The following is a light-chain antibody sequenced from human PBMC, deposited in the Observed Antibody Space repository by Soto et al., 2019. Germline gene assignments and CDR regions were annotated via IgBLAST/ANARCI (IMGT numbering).Light chain of an antibody. V-gene: IGLV2-14*03. CDR2: DVS. J-gene: IGLJ2*01. CDR3: TSYTSSSTLV. Sequence: QSALTQPASVSGSPGQSIAISCTGTSSDVGGYNFVSWYQQHPGKAPKLMIYDVSSPPSGVSDRFSGSKSGNTASLTISGLQAEDESDYYCTSYTSSSTLVFGGGTKVTVL. CDR1: SSDVGGYNF.